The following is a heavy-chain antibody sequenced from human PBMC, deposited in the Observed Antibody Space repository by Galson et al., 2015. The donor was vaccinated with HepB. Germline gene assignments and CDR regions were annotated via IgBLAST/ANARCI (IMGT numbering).Heavy chain of an antibody. J-gene: IGHJ3*02. V-gene: IGHV1-3*01. Sequence: SVKVSCKASGYTFTSYAMHWVRQAPGQRLEWMGWINAGNGNTKYSQKFQGRVTITRDTSASTAYMELSSLRSEDTAVYYCARDRGASGYLFDIWGQGTMVTVSS. CDR1: GYTFTSYA. D-gene: IGHD5-12*01. CDR2: INAGNGNT. CDR3: ARDRGASGYLFDI.